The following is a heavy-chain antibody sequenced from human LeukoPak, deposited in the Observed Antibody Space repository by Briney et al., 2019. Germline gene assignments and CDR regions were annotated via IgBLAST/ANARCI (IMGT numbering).Heavy chain of an antibody. J-gene: IGHJ3*02. CDR2: IYPGDSDT. CDR1: GYSFTSHW. D-gene: IGHD3-22*01. Sequence: GESLKISCKGSGYSFTSHWIGWVRQMPGKGLEWMGIIYPGDSDTRYSPSFQGQVTISADKSISTAYLQWSSLKASDTAMYYCATEGTYYYDSSGSQLGGNDAFDIWGQGTMVTVSS. CDR3: ATEGTYYYDSSGSQLGGNDAFDI. V-gene: IGHV5-51*01.